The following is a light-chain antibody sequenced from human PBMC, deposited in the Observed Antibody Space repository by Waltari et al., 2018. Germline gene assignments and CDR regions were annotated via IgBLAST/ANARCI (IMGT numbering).Light chain of an antibody. CDR2: GAS. V-gene: IGKV3-15*01. J-gene: IGKJ1*01. Sequence: EIVMTQSPATLSVSPGERVTLSCRASQNINNNLAWYQQKPGQAPRLLISGASTRATGIPARFSGSGSGTEFTLTISSLQSEDFAFYYCQQYNDWPLTFGQGTKVEIK. CDR3: QQYNDWPLT. CDR1: QNINNN.